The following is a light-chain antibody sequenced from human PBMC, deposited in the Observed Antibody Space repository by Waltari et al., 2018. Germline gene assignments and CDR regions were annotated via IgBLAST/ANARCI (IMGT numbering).Light chain of an antibody. V-gene: IGLV2-14*03. Sequence: QSVLTQPASVSGSPGQSITISCTGTSGDVGGYNSVSWYQQHPGKAPKLIIYDVTVRPSVISNRFSGSKSGNTASLTISGLQAEDEADFYCSSYTSSNTQYVVGTGTKGTVL. CDR3: SSYTSSNTQYV. CDR1: SGDVGGYNS. J-gene: IGLJ1*01. CDR2: DVT.